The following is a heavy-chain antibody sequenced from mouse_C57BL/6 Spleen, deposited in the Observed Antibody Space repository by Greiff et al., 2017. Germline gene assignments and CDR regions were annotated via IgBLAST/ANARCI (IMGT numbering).Heavy chain of an antibody. J-gene: IGHJ4*01. CDR2: INPGSGGT. V-gene: IGHV1-54*01. CDR1: GYAFTNYL. CDR3: ARSSVAGPAMDY. Sequence: VQLQESGAELVRPGTSVKVSCKASGYAFTNYLIEWVKQRPGQGLEWIGVINPGSGGTNYNEKFKGKATLTADKSSSTAYMQLSSLTSEDSAVYFCARSSVAGPAMDYWGQGTSVTVSS.